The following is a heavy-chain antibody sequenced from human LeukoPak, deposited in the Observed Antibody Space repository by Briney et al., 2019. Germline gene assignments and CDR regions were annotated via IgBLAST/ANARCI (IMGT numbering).Heavy chain of an antibody. CDR3: ARDLLRWSGYSYYFDY. V-gene: IGHV3-15*01. J-gene: IGHJ4*02. CDR2: IKSKTDGGTT. D-gene: IGHD3-3*01. Sequence: GGSLRLSCAASGFTFSNAWMSWVRQAPGKGLEWVGRIKSKTDGGTTDYAAPVKGRFTISRDDSKNTLYLQMNSLRAEDTAVYYCARDLLRWSGYSYYFDYWGQGTLVTVSS. CDR1: GFTFSNAW.